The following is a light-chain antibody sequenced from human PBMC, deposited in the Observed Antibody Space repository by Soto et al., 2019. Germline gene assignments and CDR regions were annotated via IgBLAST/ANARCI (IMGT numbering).Light chain of an antibody. Sequence: QSVLTQPASVSGSPGQSITISCTGTSSDVGGYNYVSWYQQHPGKAPKIIIYEVTNRPSGVSNRFSGSKSGNTASLTIAGIQAEDDADYYCPSFTRRFTFNYIFGTATKGNVL. V-gene: IGLV2-14*01. CDR1: SSDVGGYNY. CDR2: EVT. CDR3: PSFTRRFTFNYI. J-gene: IGLJ1*01.